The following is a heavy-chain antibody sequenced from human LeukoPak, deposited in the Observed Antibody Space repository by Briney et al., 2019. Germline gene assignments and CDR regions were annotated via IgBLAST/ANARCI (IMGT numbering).Heavy chain of an antibody. J-gene: IGHJ4*02. CDR3: ARSWGNYFDY. Sequence: GGSLRLSCVASGFTFSSKHMSWVRQAPGKGLEWVSVIYSGGSTYYADSVKGRFTISRDNSKNTLYLQMNSLRAEDTAVYYCARSWGNYFDYWGQGTLVTVSS. D-gene: IGHD3-16*01. CDR2: IYSGGST. V-gene: IGHV3-53*01. CDR1: GFTFSSKH.